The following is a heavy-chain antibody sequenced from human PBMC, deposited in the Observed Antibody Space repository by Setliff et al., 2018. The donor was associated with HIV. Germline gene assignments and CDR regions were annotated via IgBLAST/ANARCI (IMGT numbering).Heavy chain of an antibody. J-gene: IGHJ4*02. D-gene: IGHD5-12*01. CDR2: INSDGSSI. CDR3: ARDPPGSGFHLDY. CDR1: GFIFSNYW. Sequence: PGGSLRLSCAASGFIFSNYWMHWVRQAPGKGLVWVSRINSDGSSISYADSVKGRFTISRDNAKNTLYLQMNSLRGEDTAVYYCARDPPGSGFHLDYWGQGTPVTVSS. V-gene: IGHV3-74*01.